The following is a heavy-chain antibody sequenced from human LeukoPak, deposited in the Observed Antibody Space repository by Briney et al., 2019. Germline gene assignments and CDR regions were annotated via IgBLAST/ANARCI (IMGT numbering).Heavy chain of an antibody. CDR1: GFTFSSYA. CDR3: AKEPPQSPGAVTNRNHYFDY. J-gene: IGHJ4*02. CDR2: ISGSGGST. D-gene: IGHD4-17*01. V-gene: IGHV3-23*01. Sequence: GGSLRLSCAASGFTFSSYAMSWVRQAPGKGLEWVSAISGSGGSTYYADSVKGRFTISRDNSKNTLYLQMNSLRAEDTAVYYCAKEPPQSPGAVTNRNHYFDYWGQGTLVTVSS.